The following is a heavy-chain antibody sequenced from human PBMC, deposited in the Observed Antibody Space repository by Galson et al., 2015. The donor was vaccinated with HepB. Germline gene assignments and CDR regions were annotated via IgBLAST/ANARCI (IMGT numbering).Heavy chain of an antibody. CDR3: ARGGYYDSSGPDAFDI. J-gene: IGHJ3*02. CDR2: IYHSGST. D-gene: IGHD3-22*01. CDR1: GDSISSGGYS. V-gene: IGHV4-30-2*01. Sequence: TLSLTCAVSGDSISSGGYSWNWIRQPPGKGLEWIGYIYHSGSTYYNPSLKSRVTISVDRSKNQFSLKLSSVTAADTAVYDCARGGYYDSSGPDAFDIWGQGTMVTVSS.